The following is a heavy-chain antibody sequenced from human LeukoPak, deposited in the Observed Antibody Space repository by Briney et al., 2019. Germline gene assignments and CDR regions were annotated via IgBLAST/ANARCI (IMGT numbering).Heavy chain of an antibody. CDR1: GGSISGYY. V-gene: IGHV4-59*01. Sequence: SETLSLTCTVSGGSISGYYWSWIRQPPGKGLGWIGYIYYSGSTNYNPSLKSRVTISVDTSKNQFSLKLSSVTAADTAVYYCARATNYAILTGYNYFDYWGQGTLVTVSS. D-gene: IGHD3-9*01. CDR2: IYYSGST. CDR3: ARATNYAILTGYNYFDY. J-gene: IGHJ4*02.